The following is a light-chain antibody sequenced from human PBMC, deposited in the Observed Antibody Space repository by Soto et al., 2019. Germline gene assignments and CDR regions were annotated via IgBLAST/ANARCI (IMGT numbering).Light chain of an antibody. CDR3: CSYAGITTYYV. Sequence: QSVLTQPASLSGSPGQSITISCTGTSSDVGSYNLVSWYQQHPGEAPKLMIYGGTKRPSGVSNRFSGSKSGNTASLTISGLQAEDEADYYCCSYAGITTYYVFGTGTRSPS. V-gene: IGLV2-23*01. J-gene: IGLJ1*01. CDR1: SSDVGSYNL. CDR2: GGT.